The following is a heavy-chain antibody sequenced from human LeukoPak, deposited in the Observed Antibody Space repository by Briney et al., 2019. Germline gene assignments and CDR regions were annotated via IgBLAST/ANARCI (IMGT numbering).Heavy chain of an antibody. CDR3: ARDASNWYFDL. CDR1: GYTFTSYY. Sequence: ASVKVSCKASGYTFTSYYMHWVRQAPGQGLEWMGIINLSGGSTSYAQKFQGRVTMTRDTSTSTVYMELSSLRSEDTAVYYCARDASNWYFDLWGRGTLVTVSS. V-gene: IGHV1-46*01. J-gene: IGHJ2*01. CDR2: INLSGGST. D-gene: IGHD6-6*01.